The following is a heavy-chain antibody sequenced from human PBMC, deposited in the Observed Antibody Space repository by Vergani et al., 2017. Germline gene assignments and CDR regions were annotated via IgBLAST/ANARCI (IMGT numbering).Heavy chain of an antibody. CDR1: GFTFSSYA. CDR2: ISGSGGST. CDR3: AKGYLGMVRGAYYFDY. V-gene: IGHV3-23*04. Sequence: EVQLVESGGGVVQPGGSLRLSCAASGFTFSSYAMSWVRQAPGKGLEWVSAISGSGGSTYYADSVKGRFTISRDNSKNTLYLQMNSLRAEDTAVYYCAKGYLGMVRGAYYFDYWGQGTLVTVSS. J-gene: IGHJ4*02. D-gene: IGHD1-26*01.